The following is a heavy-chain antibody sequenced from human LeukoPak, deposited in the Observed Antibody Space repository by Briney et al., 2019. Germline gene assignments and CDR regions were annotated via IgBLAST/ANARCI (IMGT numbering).Heavy chain of an antibody. Sequence: GGSLRLSCAASGISFSSYGMHWVRQAPGKGLEWVTFIWYNASNKYYAESVKRRFTISRDNSRNTLFLQMNSLRAEDTAIYYCATDISTHYFGSWGQGTLVTVSS. V-gene: IGHV3-30*02. CDR1: GISFSSYG. CDR3: ATDISTHYFGS. J-gene: IGHJ4*02. D-gene: IGHD3-9*01. CDR2: IWYNASNK.